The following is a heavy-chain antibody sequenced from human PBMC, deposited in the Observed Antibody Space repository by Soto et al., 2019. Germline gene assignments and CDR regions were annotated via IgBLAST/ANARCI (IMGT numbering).Heavy chain of an antibody. J-gene: IGHJ3*02. V-gene: IGHV5-51*01. CDR3: ARISGDAFDI. CDR2: VYPGDPDT. CDR1: GYSFTSYW. Sequence: GESLKISCKASGYSFTSYWIGWVRQMPGKGLEWIGIVYPGDPDTRYSPSFQGQVTFSVDKSIGTAYVQWSNLKAPDTAMYFCARISGDAFDIWGQGTMVTVSS.